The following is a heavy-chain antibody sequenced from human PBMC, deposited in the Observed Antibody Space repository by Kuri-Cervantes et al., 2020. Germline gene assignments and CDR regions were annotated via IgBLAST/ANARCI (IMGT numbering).Heavy chain of an antibody. J-gene: IGHJ5*02. V-gene: IGHV1-2*02. CDR1: GYTFTGYY. D-gene: IGHD6-19*01. CDR3: ARKAVVGLGANWFDP. Sequence: ASVKVSCKASGYTFTGYYMHWVRQAPGQGLEWMGWINPNSGGTNYAQKFQGRVTMTRDTSISTAYMELSRLRSDDTAVYYCARKAVVGLGANWFDPWGQGTLVTVSS. CDR2: INPNSGGT.